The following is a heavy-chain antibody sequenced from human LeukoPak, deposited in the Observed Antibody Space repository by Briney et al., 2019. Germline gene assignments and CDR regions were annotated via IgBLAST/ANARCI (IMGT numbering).Heavy chain of an antibody. CDR3: ARLGPNVATDY. D-gene: IGHD5-12*01. V-gene: IGHV3-21*01. CDR1: GFTFSSYS. J-gene: IGHJ4*02. CDR2: ISSSSSYI. Sequence: GGSLRLSSAASGFTFSSYSMNWVRQAPGKGLEWVSSISSSSSYIYYADSVKGRFTISRDNAKNSLYLQMNSLRAEDTAVYYCARLGPNVATDYWGQGTLVTVSS.